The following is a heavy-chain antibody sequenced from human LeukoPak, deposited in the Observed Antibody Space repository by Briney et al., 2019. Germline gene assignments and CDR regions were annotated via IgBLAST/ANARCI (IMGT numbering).Heavy chain of an antibody. Sequence: GASVKVSCKASGYTFTNYDINWVRQATGQGLEWMGWMNPNSGNTGYAQKFQGRVTITRNTSISTAYMELSSLRSEDTAVYYCARGPRYTPQATKQKTMDVWGKGTTVTVSS. CDR2: MNPNSGNT. CDR3: ARGPRYTPQATKQKTMDV. V-gene: IGHV1-8*01. J-gene: IGHJ6*03. D-gene: IGHD1-26*01. CDR1: GYTFTNYD.